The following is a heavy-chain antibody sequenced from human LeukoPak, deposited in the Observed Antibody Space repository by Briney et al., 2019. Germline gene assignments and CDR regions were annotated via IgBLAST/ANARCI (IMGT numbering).Heavy chain of an antibody. Sequence: GGSLRLSCAASELINTHYWMHWVRQVPGKGLMWVSRIKLDENTAYYADFVKGRFTISRDNAKSTIYLQMNSLRVEDSAVYYCARDRPLWNWGQGTLVTVSS. CDR3: ARDRPLWN. CDR1: ELINTHYW. D-gene: IGHD3-3*01. V-gene: IGHV3-74*01. CDR2: IKLDENTA. J-gene: IGHJ4*02.